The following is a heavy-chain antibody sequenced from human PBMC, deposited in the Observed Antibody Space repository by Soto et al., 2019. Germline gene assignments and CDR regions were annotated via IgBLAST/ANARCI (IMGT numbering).Heavy chain of an antibody. J-gene: IGHJ5*02. V-gene: IGHV1-69*02. Sequence: TSVKVSCKASGVTFSSYTISWVRQAPGQGLEWMGRIIPILGIANYAQKFQGRVTITADKSTSTAYMELSSLRSEDTAVYYCARHPERIAQIGWFDPWGQGTLVTVSS. D-gene: IGHD6-13*01. CDR2: IIPILGIA. CDR1: GVTFSSYT. CDR3: ARHPERIAQIGWFDP.